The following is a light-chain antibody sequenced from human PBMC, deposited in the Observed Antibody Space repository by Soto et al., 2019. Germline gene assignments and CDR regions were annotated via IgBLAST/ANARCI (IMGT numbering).Light chain of an antibody. J-gene: IGKJ3*01. Sequence: EIVMTQSPAILSVSPGERATLSCRASHSVSTNLAWYQQKPGQSPRLLIFGASTRATGISARFSGSGSGTEFTLTITSLQSEDFTVYYCQQYNSWPRTFGPGTKVDIK. V-gene: IGKV3-15*01. CDR3: QQYNSWPRT. CDR2: GAS. CDR1: HSVSTN.